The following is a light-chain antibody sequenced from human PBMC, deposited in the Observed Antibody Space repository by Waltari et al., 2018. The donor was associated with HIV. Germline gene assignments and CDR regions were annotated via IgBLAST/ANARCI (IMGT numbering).Light chain of an antibody. V-gene: IGLV3-25*03. Sequence: SYELTQPPSVSVSPGQTARITCSGDALAKKYAYWYQQKPGQAPVLVMYKDSERPSGSPERFSGSSSGTKVTLTISGVQAEDEADYHCQSADSSDISVFGGGTKLTVL. J-gene: IGLJ3*02. CDR1: ALAKKY. CDR2: KDS. CDR3: QSADSSDISV.